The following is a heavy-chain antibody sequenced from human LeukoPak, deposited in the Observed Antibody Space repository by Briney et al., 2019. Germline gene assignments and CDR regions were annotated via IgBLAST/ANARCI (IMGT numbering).Heavy chain of an antibody. V-gene: IGHV3-30*04. CDR3: ARDGSRTHYYYYGMDV. CDR2: ISYDGSNK. D-gene: IGHD2-15*01. CDR1: GFTFSSYA. J-gene: IGHJ6*04. Sequence: GRSLRLSCAASGFTFSSYAMHWVRQAPGKGLEWVAVISYDGSNKYYADSVKGRFTISRDNSKNTLYLQMNSLRAEDTAVYYCARDGSRTHYYYYGMDVWGKGTTVTVSS.